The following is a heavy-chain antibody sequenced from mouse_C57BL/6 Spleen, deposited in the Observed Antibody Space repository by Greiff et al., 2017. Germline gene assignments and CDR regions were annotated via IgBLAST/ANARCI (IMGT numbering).Heavy chain of an antibody. D-gene: IGHD3-2*02. J-gene: IGHJ2*01. V-gene: IGHV14-1*01. Sequence: VQLQQSGAELVRPGASVKLSCTASGFNIKDSYMHWVKQRPEQGLEWIGRIDPEDGDTEYAPKFQGKATMTADTSSNTAYLQLSSLASEDTADYYCTTLDSSGYSFDYWGQGTTLTVSS. CDR3: TTLDSSGYSFDY. CDR1: GFNIKDSY. CDR2: IDPEDGDT.